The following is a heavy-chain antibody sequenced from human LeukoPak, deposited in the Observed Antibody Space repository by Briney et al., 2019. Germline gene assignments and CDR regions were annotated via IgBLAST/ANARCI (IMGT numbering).Heavy chain of an antibody. CDR3: ARHPSGRMWLQQGGWFDP. D-gene: IGHD5-24*01. J-gene: IGHJ5*02. V-gene: IGHV4-39*01. CDR1: GGSISSSSYY. Sequence: SETLSLTCTVSGGSISSSSYYWGWIRQPPGKGLEWIGSMYHNGSTYYNPSLKSRVTISVDTSKNQFSLKLTSVTAADTAVYYCARHPSGRMWLQQGGWFDPWGQGTLVTVSS. CDR2: MYHNGST.